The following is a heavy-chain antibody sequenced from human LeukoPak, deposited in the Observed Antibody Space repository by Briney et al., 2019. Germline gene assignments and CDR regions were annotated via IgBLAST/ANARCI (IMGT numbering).Heavy chain of an antibody. V-gene: IGHV4-38-2*02. CDR2: IYHSGST. CDR1: GYSISSGYY. Sequence: SETLSLTCTVSGYSISSGYYWGWIRQPPGKGLEWIGSIYHSGSTYYNPSLKSRVTISEDTSKNQFSLKLSSVTAADTAVYYCARVPDYYYYYMDVWGKGTTVTVSS. CDR3: ARVPDYYYYYMDV. J-gene: IGHJ6*03.